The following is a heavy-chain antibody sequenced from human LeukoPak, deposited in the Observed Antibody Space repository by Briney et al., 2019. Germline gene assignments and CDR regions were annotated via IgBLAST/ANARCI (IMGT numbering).Heavy chain of an antibody. CDR1: GFTFSSYG. CDR2: IWYDGSNK. D-gene: IGHD3-3*01. J-gene: IGHJ6*02. V-gene: IGHV3-33*01. CDR3: ERDGVGLRFLEWLSRSYYYYGMDV. Sequence: GRSLRLSCAASGFTFSSYGMHWVRQAPGKGLEWVAVIWYDGSNKYYADSVKGRFTISRDNSKNTLYLQMNSLRAEDTAVYYCERDGVGLRFLEWLSRSYYYYGMDVWGQGTTVTVSS.